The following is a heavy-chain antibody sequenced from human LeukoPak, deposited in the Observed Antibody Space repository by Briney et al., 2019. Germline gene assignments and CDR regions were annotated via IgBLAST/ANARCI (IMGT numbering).Heavy chain of an antibody. D-gene: IGHD3/OR15-3a*01. CDR3: ARGGLGLQH. Sequence: GGSLRLSCAASGFTFSNAWMSWVRQAPGKGLEWVGRINSDGSSTSYADSVKGRFTISRDNAKNTLYLQMNSLRAEDTAVYYCARGGLGLQHWGQGTLVTVSS. J-gene: IGHJ1*01. CDR1: GFTFSNAW. V-gene: IGHV3-74*01. CDR2: INSDGSST.